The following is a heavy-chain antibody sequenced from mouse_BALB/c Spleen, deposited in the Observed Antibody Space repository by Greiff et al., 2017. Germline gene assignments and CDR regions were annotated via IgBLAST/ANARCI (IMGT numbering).Heavy chain of an antibody. J-gene: IGHJ2*01. Sequence: EVKLVESGGGLVKPGGSLKLSCAASGFAFSSYDMSWVRQTPEKRLEWVAYISSGGGSTYYPDTVKGRFTISRDNAKNTLYLQMSSLKSEDTAMYYCARHGDYYDYARRNFDYWGQGTTLTVSS. CDR2: ISSGGGST. CDR3: ARHGDYYDYARRNFDY. CDR1: GFAFSSYD. D-gene: IGHD2-4*01. V-gene: IGHV5-12-1*01.